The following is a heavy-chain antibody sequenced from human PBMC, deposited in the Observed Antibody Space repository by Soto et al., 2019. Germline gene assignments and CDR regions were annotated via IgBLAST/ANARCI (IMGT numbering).Heavy chain of an antibody. Sequence: PSETLSLTCAVYGGSFSGYYWSWIRQPPGKGLEWIGEINHSESSYFYPSLQSRVTISLDTSQNQISLNLSSVTGADTAVYYCARSRGPRNRNAFDIWGQGTMVTVSS. CDR1: GGSFSGYY. CDR2: INHSESS. D-gene: IGHD3-10*01. V-gene: IGHV4-34*01. CDR3: ARSRGPRNRNAFDI. J-gene: IGHJ3*02.